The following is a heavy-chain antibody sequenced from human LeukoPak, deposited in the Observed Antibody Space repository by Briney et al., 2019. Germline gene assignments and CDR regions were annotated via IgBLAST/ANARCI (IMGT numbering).Heavy chain of an antibody. CDR2: INEDGSET. CDR3: ARRNSFWFFEY. D-gene: IGHD3-9*01. CDR1: GFMFNDYW. Sequence: GESLRLSCGASGFMFNDYWMSWVRQAPGKGLEWVANINEDGSETDYVDSEKGLFSISRDNAKNSVYLQMDSLRGDDAGVYYCARRNSFWFFEYWGRGALVTVSS. V-gene: IGHV3-7*01. J-gene: IGHJ4*02.